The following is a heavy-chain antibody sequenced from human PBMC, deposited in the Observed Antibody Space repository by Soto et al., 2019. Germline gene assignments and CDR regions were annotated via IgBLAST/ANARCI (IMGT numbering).Heavy chain of an antibody. J-gene: IGHJ4*02. CDR1: GGSISSSIYY. V-gene: IGHV4-39*01. D-gene: IGHD3-3*01. Sequence: SETLSLTFTVSGGSISSSIYYWGWIRQPPGKGLEWIGSIYYSGSTYYNPSLKSRVTISVDTSKNQFSLKLSSVTAADTAVYYCARRAVTTNDFWSGYCFDYSGRRTLVTVCS. CDR3: ARRAVTTNDFWSGYCFDY. CDR2: IYYSGST.